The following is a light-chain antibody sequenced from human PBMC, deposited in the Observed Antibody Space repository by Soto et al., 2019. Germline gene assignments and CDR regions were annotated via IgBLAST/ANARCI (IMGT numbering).Light chain of an antibody. J-gene: IGLJ1*01. CDR3: CSYGGGNNFYV. CDR1: SSDIGTYDY. CDR2: EVS. Sequence: SVLTQPPSASGSPGQSVTISGTGTSSDIGTYDYVSWYQHLPDKAPKLIIYEVSKRPSGVPDRFSGSKSGNTASLTVSGLQAEDEGDYYCCSYGGGNNFYVFGTGTKVTV. V-gene: IGLV2-8*01.